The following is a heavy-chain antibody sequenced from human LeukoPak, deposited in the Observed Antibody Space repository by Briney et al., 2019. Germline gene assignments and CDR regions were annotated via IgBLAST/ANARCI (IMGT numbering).Heavy chain of an antibody. CDR1: GGFIIGSHYY. V-gene: IGHV4-39*01. CDR2: INYSGNR. Sequence: PSETLSLTCTVSGGFIIGSHYYWAWIRQPPGKGLEWIGMINYSGNRYYNPSLWSRATISVDTSTNQFSLNLNSVTAADTAVYYCARGYDYWGQGTLVAVSS. J-gene: IGHJ4*02. D-gene: IGHD3-22*01. CDR3: ARGYDY.